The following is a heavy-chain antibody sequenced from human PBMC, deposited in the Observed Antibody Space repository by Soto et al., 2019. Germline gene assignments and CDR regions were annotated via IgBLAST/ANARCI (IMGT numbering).Heavy chain of an antibody. J-gene: IGHJ5*02. CDR3: AKLSDFWSGYYYGWFDP. CDR2: INHGGST. V-gene: IGHV4-34*01. CDR1: GEFLSDSY. Sequence: PSETLSLTCDVYGEFLSDSYWSWIRQPPGKGLEWIGEINHGGSTNYNPSLKSRVSISVDTSKNQFSLKLSSVTAAETAVYYCAKLSDFWSGYYYGWFDPWGQGTLVTVSS. D-gene: IGHD3-3*01.